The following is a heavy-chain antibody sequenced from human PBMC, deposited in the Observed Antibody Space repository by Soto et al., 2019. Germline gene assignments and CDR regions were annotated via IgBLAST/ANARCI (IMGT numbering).Heavy chain of an antibody. CDR2: ISSSSDYT. J-gene: IGHJ6*02. D-gene: IGHD2-15*01. CDR1: GFRFSTYS. V-gene: IGHV3-21*01. CDR3: ARDPYGGNAGPYFYYYGMDV. Sequence: GGSLRLSCAASGFRFSTYSTNWVRQAPGKGLEWVASISSSSDYTYYADSVKGRFTISRDNAKNSLYLHMNSLRAEDTAVYYCARDPYGGNAGPYFYYYGMDVWGQGTTVTVSS.